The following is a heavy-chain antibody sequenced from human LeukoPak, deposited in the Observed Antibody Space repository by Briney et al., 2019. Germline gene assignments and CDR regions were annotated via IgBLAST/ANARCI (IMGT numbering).Heavy chain of an antibody. D-gene: IGHD1-26*01. CDR1: GFTFGDYA. V-gene: IGHV3-43D*03. CDR3: AKDIGGRATLGFDY. Sequence: GGSLRLSCAASGFTFGDYAMHWVRQAPGKGPEWVSRMSWDGGSTYYADSVKGRFTISRDNSRNSLYLQMNSLRAEDTALYYCAKDIGGRATLGFDYWGQGTLVTVSS. CDR2: MSWDGGST. J-gene: IGHJ4*02.